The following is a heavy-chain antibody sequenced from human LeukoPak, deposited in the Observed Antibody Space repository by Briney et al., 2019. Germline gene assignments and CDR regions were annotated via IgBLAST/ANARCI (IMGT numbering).Heavy chain of an antibody. CDR2: IYSGGST. Sequence: GGSLRLSCAASGFTVSSNYMSWVRQAPGKGLEWVSVIYSGGSTYYADSVKGRFTISRDNSKNSLYLQMNSLRAEDTAVYYCARGSPYYYDSSYLSPPYYYYGMDVWGQGTTVTVSS. CDR1: GFTVSSNY. J-gene: IGHJ6*02. CDR3: ARGSPYYYDSSYLSPPYYYYGMDV. D-gene: IGHD3-22*01. V-gene: IGHV3-66*01.